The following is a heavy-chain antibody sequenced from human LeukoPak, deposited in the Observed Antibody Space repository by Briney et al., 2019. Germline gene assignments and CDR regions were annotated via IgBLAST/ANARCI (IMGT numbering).Heavy chain of an antibody. CDR2: INHSGST. CDR3: ARGVVAALRY. Sequence: SETLSLTCAVYGGSFSGYYWSWIRQPPGKGLEWIGEINHSGSTNYNPSLKSRVTISVDTSKNQFSLKLSSVTAADTAVYYCARGVVAALRYWGQGTLVTVSS. CDR1: GGSFSGYY. J-gene: IGHJ4*02. D-gene: IGHD2-2*01. V-gene: IGHV4-34*01.